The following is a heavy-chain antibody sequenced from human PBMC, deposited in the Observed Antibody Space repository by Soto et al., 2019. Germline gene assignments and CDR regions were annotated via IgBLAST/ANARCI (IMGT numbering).Heavy chain of an antibody. CDR3: ARLNWGMGGAFDI. V-gene: IGHV3-53*01. Sequence: EVQLVESGGGLIQPGGSLRLSCAASGFTVSSNYMSWVRQAPGKGLEWVSVIYSGGSTYYADSVKGRFTISRDNSKNTRYLQMNSPGAEDTAVYYCARLNWGMGGAFDIWGQGTMVTVSS. D-gene: IGHD7-27*01. CDR2: IYSGGST. CDR1: GFTVSSNY. J-gene: IGHJ3*02.